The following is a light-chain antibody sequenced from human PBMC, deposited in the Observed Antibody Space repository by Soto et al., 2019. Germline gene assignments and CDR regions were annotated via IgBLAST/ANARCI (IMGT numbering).Light chain of an antibody. J-gene: IGKJ1*01. CDR3: QQYFTTHWT. CDR2: WAS. Sequence: IVMTQSPDSLAVSLGERATINCKSSQRVLYTSNNRNYLAWYQQKPGQPPKLLISWASTREYGVPDRFSGSGSGTDFTLTISSLQAEDVAVYYCQQYFTTHWTFGQGTKVEIK. CDR1: QRVLYTSNNRNY. V-gene: IGKV4-1*01.